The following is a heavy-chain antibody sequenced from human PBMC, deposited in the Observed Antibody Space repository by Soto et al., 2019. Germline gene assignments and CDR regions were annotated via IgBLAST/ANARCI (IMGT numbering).Heavy chain of an antibody. D-gene: IGHD3-16*02. CDR1: GGSFSGYY. V-gene: IGHV4-34*01. J-gene: IGHJ6*02. Sequence: PSETLSLTRAVYGGSFSGYYWSWIRQPPGKGLEWIGEINHSGSTNYNPSLKSRVTISVDTSKNQFSLKLSSVTAADTAVYYCARVARIDSYGMDAWGQETTVTVSS. CDR3: ARVARIDSYGMDA. CDR2: INHSGST.